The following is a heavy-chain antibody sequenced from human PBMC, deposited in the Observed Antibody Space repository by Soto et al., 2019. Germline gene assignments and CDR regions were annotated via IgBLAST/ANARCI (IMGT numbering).Heavy chain of an antibody. CDR3: SRAFAARNYYYYGMDV. D-gene: IGHD6-6*01. CDR1: GASTSRGGSY. CDR2: IYYSGTT. J-gene: IGHJ6*02. V-gene: IGHV4-31*03. Sequence: SETLSLTCTVSGASTSRGGSYWSWIRQHPGKGLEWIGYIYYSGTTDYNPSLRSRVTISLDTSKNQFSLRLSSVTAADTAVYYCSRAFAARNYYYYGMDVWGQGTTVTVSS.